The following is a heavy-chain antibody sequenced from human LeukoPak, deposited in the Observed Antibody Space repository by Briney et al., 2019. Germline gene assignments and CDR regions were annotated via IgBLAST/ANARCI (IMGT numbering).Heavy chain of an antibody. Sequence: GSLRLSCAASGFTFSSYAMHWVRQAPGKGLEWVAVISYDGSNKYYADSVKGRFTISRDNSKNTLYLQMNSLRSEDTAVYYCARAIKGDYAEPSIGYWGQGTLVTVSS. CDR1: GFTFSSYA. J-gene: IGHJ4*02. D-gene: IGHD4-17*01. V-gene: IGHV3-30-3*01. CDR2: ISYDGSNK. CDR3: ARAIKGDYAEPSIGY.